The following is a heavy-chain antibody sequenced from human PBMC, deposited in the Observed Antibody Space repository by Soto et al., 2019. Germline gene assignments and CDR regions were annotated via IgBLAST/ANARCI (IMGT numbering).Heavy chain of an antibody. Sequence: QVQLVQSGAELKKPGASAKVSCKASGYIFTSYGISWVRQAPGQGLEWMAWISVDSGNTNYAQNFQGRVTMTTDTAASTAHMELRSLRSDDTAVYYCVRFYGSGTNYYMDVWGKGITVIVSS. CDR3: VRFYGSGTNYYMDV. J-gene: IGHJ6*03. CDR2: ISVDSGNT. V-gene: IGHV1-18*01. D-gene: IGHD3-10*01. CDR1: GYIFTSYG.